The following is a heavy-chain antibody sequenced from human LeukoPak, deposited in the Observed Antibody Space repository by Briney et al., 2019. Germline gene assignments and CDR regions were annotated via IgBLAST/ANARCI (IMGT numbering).Heavy chain of an antibody. CDR3: ARGEAANYYYYGMDV. J-gene: IGHJ6*02. Sequence: PSETLSLTCTVSGGSISSYCWSWIRQPPGKGLEWIGYIYYSGSTNYNPSLKSRVTISVDTSKNQFSLKLSSVTAADTAVYYCARGEAANYYYYGMDVWGQGTTVTVSS. CDR2: IYYSGST. V-gene: IGHV4-59*08. D-gene: IGHD2-15*01. CDR1: GGSISSYC.